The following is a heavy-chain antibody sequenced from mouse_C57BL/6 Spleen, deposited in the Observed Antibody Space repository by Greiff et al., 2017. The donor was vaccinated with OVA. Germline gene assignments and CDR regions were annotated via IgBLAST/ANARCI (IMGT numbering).Heavy chain of an antibody. CDR2: IDPETGGT. J-gene: IGHJ3*01. V-gene: IGHV1-15*01. CDR1: GYTFTDYE. D-gene: IGHD2-3*01. CDR3: TRGGSYDGYPFAY. Sequence: VQLQQSGAELVRPGASVTLSCKASGYTFTDYEMHWVKQTPVHGLEWIGAIDPETGGTAYNQKFKGKAILTADKSSSTAYMELRSLTSEDSAVYYCTRGGSYDGYPFAYWGQGTLVTVSA.